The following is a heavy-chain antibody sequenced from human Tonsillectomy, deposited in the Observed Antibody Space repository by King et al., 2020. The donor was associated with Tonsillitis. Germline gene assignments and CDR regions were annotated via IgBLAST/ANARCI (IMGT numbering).Heavy chain of an antibody. CDR2: ISSSSSYI. D-gene: IGHD6-13*01. V-gene: IGHV3-21*01. Sequence: VQLVESGGGLVKPGGSLRLSCAASGFSFSNYSMNWVRQAPGKGLEWVSSISSSSSYIYYAGSVKGRFTISRDNAKNSLYLQMNSLRAEDTAVYYCARGLSRWVAADFFEDWGQGTLVTVSS. CDR3: ARGLSRWVAADFFED. J-gene: IGHJ4*02. CDR1: GFSFSNYS.